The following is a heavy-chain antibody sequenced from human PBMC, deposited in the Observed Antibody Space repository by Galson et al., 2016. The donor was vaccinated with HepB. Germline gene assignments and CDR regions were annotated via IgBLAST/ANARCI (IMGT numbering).Heavy chain of an antibody. Sequence: SLRLSCAASGFIFSSYEMNWVRQAPGKGLEWVAYIDGGSSAIYYARSVRGRFTISRDNANNLLFLQMNSLRAEDSAVYYCAREALDCAGDCGDSWGQGTLVTVSS. CDR2: IDGGSSAI. J-gene: IGHJ4*02. V-gene: IGHV3-48*03. CDR3: AREALDCAGDCGDS. CDR1: GFIFSSYE. D-gene: IGHD2-21*02.